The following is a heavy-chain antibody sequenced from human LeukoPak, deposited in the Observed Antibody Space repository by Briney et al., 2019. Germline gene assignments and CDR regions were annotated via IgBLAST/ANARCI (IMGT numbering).Heavy chain of an antibody. CDR3: ARSPDQTWIQLWLMLTPNGGYFDY. Sequence: ASVKVSCKASGYTFTAYDMHWVRQAPGQGLEWMGWINPNSGGTNYAQKFQGRVTMTRDTSISTAYMELSRLISDDTDVYYCARSPDQTWIQLWLMLTPNGGYFDYWGQGTLVTVSS. V-gene: IGHV1-2*02. CDR2: INPNSGGT. CDR1: GYTFTAYD. J-gene: IGHJ4*02. D-gene: IGHD5-18*01.